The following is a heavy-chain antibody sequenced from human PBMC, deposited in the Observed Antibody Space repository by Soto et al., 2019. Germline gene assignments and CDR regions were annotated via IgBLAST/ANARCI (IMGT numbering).Heavy chain of an antibody. CDR2: IIPILGIA. CDR1: GGTFSSYT. CDR3: ARDKGYCSDTSCPDFDY. V-gene: IGHV1-69*04. J-gene: IGHJ4*02. Sequence: SVKVSCKASGGTFSSYTISWVRQAPGQGLEWMGRIIPILGIANYAQKFQGRVTITADKSTSTAYMELSSLRSEDTAVYYCARDKGYCSDTSCPDFDYWGQGTLVTVSS. D-gene: IGHD2-15*01.